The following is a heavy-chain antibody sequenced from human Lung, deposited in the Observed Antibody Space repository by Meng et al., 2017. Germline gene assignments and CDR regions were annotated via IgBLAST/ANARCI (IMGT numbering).Heavy chain of an antibody. CDR2: NSHSVGT. CDR3: ARETLRELGLFHY. V-gene: IGHV4-4*03. D-gene: IGHD1-7*01. CDR1: RGPNTRTHS. J-gene: IGHJ4*02. Sequence: PPGLPSPACAFSRGPNTRTHSGGWARHTPRKGPKWIGENSHSVGTLYTPSLPGRVSISLDKSNNEFSLKLTSVTAADTAVYYCARETLRELGLFHYWGQGILVTVSS.